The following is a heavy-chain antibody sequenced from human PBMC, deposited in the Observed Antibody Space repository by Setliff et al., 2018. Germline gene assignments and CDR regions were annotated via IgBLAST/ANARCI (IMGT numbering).Heavy chain of an antibody. CDR3: RYWSGYYNNDY. D-gene: IGHD3-3*01. V-gene: IGHV4-34*01. CDR1: GGPFSGYY. J-gene: IGHJ4*02. Sequence: KPSETLSLTCAVFGGPFSGYYWGWIRQSPGKGLEWIGEINHSGSTNYNPSLKSRLTISVDASTNQFSLKLYSVTAADTAVYYCRYWSGYYNNDYWGQGTLVTVSS. CDR2: INHSGST.